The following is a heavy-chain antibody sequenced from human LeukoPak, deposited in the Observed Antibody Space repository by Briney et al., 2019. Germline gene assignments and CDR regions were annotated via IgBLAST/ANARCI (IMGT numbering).Heavy chain of an antibody. Sequence: GGSLRLSCVASGFTFSTYSMSWVRQAPGKGLEWVGFIRSKAYGGTTQYAASVKGRFTISRDDSKSIAYLQMNSLKTEDAAVFYCARGYYGGNSDYFDYWGQGTLVTVSS. CDR1: GFTFSTYS. CDR2: IRSKAYGGTT. J-gene: IGHJ4*02. V-gene: IGHV3-49*04. D-gene: IGHD4-23*01. CDR3: ARGYYGGNSDYFDY.